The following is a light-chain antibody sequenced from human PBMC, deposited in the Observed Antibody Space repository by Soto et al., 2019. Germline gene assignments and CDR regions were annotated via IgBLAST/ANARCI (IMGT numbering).Light chain of an antibody. CDR2: WAS. CDR1: QTVVYSTSSQSY. Sequence: DIVMTQSPDSLAVSLGERATINCKSSQTVVYSTSSQSYLAWYQQKPGQPPKLLIYWASTRESGVPDRFSGSGSGTDFTLTISALQAEDVAIYYCQQYYDTPYTFGQGTKVDIK. CDR3: QQYYDTPYT. V-gene: IGKV4-1*01. J-gene: IGKJ2*01.